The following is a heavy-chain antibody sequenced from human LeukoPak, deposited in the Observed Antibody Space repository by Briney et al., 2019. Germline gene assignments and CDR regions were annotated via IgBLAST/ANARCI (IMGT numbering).Heavy chain of an antibody. CDR3: ARDVGAYGYFDY. CDR2: ISSSSSYI. Sequence: GGSLRLSCAASGFTFSDYYMNWVRQAPGKGLEWVSSISSSSSYIYYADSVKGRFTISRDNAKNSLYLQMNSLRAEDTAVYYCARDVGAYGYFDYWGQGTLVTVSS. CDR1: GFTFSDYY. V-gene: IGHV3-21*01. J-gene: IGHJ4*02. D-gene: IGHD1-26*01.